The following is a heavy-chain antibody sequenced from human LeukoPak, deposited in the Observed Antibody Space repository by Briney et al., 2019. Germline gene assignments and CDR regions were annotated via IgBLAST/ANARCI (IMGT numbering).Heavy chain of an antibody. J-gene: IGHJ4*02. CDR3: ARALNYGDYGEVGY. D-gene: IGHD4-17*01. V-gene: IGHV1-18*01. CDR2: VSAYNGNT. Sequence: ASVKVSCKASGYTFTSYGISWVRQAPGQGLEWMGWVSAYNGNTNYAQKLQGRVTMTTDTSTSTAYMELRSLRSDDTAVYYCARALNYGDYGEVGYWGQGTLVTVSS. CDR1: GYTFTSYG.